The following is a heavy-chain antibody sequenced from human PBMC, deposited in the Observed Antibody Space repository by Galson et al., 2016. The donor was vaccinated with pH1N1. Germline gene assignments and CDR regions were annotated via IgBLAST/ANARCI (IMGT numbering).Heavy chain of an antibody. Sequence: QSGAEVKKPGESLKISCKGSGYSFSNSWIVWVRQMPGKGLEWMGIIYLGDSDTTNSPSFQGQVTISADKSISTAYLQWSSLKASDTAIYYCATPRGSSSLAFGYWGQGTLVTVSS. CDR2: IYLGDSDT. V-gene: IGHV5-51*01. J-gene: IGHJ4*02. CDR1: GYSFSNSW. CDR3: ATPRGSSSLAFGY. D-gene: IGHD1-26*01.